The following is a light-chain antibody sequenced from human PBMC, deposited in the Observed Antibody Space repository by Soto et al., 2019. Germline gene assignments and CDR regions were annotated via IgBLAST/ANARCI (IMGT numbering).Light chain of an antibody. J-gene: IGLJ1*01. CDR2: TVT. V-gene: IGLV2-11*01. CDR1: SSDIGGYNY. Sequence: QSVLTQHRSVSEPPGQSVTISCTGTSSDIGGYNYVSWYQQHPGKAPKLMIYTVTKRPSGVPDRFSGSKSDNTASLTISGLQADDEADYYCCSYAGSSSYGFGTGTKVTVL. CDR3: CSYAGSSSYG.